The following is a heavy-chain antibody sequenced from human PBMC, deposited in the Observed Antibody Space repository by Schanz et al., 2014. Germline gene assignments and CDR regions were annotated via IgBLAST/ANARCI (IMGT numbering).Heavy chain of an antibody. J-gene: IGHJ4*02. Sequence: PGGSLRLSCAASGFTFSDYYLGWTPQAPGKGLEWVSYISGTTTYTNYADSVKGRFTISRDNAKNSLYLQMNSLRAEDTAVYYCAREQIMAAAGLVDYWGQGALVTVSS. CDR2: ISGTTTYT. V-gene: IGHV3-11*05. D-gene: IGHD6-13*01. CDR3: AREQIMAAAGLVDY. CDR1: GFTFSDYY.